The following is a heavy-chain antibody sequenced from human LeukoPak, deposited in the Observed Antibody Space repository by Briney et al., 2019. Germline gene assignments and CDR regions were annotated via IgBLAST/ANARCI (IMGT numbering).Heavy chain of an antibody. D-gene: IGHD3-10*01. Sequence: SETLSLTCTVSGGSISSYYWSWIRQPPGKGLEWIGYIYYSGSTNYNPSLKSRVTISVDTSKNQFSLKLSSVTAADTAVYYCARQGPKVSGYPFDYWGQGTLVTVSS. CDR2: IYYSGST. J-gene: IGHJ4*02. CDR3: ARQGPKVSGYPFDY. CDR1: GGSISSYY. V-gene: IGHV4-59*01.